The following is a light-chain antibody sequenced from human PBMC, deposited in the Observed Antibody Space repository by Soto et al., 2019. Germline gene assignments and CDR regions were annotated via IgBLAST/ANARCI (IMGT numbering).Light chain of an antibody. J-gene: IGKJ1*01. CDR3: QQYNNRPPGT. V-gene: IGKV3-15*01. CDR2: GAS. Sequence: IVLTQSPATLSVSPGERATLSCRASESVSSNLAWYQQKPGQAPRLLIYGASTRATGIPARSSGSGSGTEFALTLSSMRSEDFAVDYCQQYNNRPPGTFGQGTKVDIK. CDR1: ESVSSN.